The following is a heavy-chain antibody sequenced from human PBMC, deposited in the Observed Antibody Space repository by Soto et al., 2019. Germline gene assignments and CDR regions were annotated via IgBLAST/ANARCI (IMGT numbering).Heavy chain of an antibody. CDR3: AHRRSSSSTYYFDY. CDR1: GFSLTTSGVG. V-gene: IGHV2-5*02. CDR2: IYWDDDK. D-gene: IGHD6-13*01. Sequence: QITLKESGPTLVKPTQTLTLTCTFSGFSLTTSGVGVDWIRQPPGKALEWVALIYWDDDKRYSPSLKSRLTTXKXTXXNQVVLTMTNVDPVDTATYYCAHRRSSSSTYYFDYWGQGTLVTVSS. J-gene: IGHJ4*02.